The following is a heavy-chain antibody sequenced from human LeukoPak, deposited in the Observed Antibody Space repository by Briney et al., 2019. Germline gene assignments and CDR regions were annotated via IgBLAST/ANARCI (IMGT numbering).Heavy chain of an antibody. CDR3: ARDLYDILTGSLSFDY. D-gene: IGHD3-9*01. CDR1: GGSFSGYY. Sequence: PSETLSLTCAVYGGSFSGYYWSWIRQPPGKGLEWIGEINHSGSTNYNPSLKSRVTISVDTSKNQFSLKLSSVTAADTAVYYCARDLYDILTGSLSFDYWGQGTLVTVSS. CDR2: INHSGST. V-gene: IGHV4-34*01. J-gene: IGHJ4*02.